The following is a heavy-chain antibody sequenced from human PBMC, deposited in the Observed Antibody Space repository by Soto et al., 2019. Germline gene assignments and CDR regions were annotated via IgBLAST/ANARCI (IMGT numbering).Heavy chain of an antibody. V-gene: IGHV4-59*02. D-gene: IGHD6-19*01. CDR3: ARMPDTRGWPFEY. Sequence: QVQLQESGPGLVEPSETLSLTCLVSGGSVVWNWIRQSPGKGLEWIGYVHHLGYNRYNPSLKSRVAISLGTSKSQLSLRLSSVTAADTAMYYCARMPDTRGWPFEYWGQGILVTVSS. CDR1: GGSVV. J-gene: IGHJ4*02. CDR2: VHHLGYN.